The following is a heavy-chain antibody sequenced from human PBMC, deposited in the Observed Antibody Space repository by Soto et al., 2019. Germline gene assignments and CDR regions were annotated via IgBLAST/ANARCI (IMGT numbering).Heavy chain of an antibody. V-gene: IGHV1-69*13. J-gene: IGHJ6*02. Sequence: GASVKVSCKASGGTFSSYAISWVRQAPGQGLEWMGGIIPIFGTANYAQKFQGRVTITADESTSTAYMELSSLRSEDTAVYYCARDLKGGYDTIYYYYGMDVWGQGTTVTVSS. CDR3: ARDLKGGYDTIYYYYGMDV. D-gene: IGHD5-12*01. CDR1: GGTFSSYA. CDR2: IIPIFGTA.